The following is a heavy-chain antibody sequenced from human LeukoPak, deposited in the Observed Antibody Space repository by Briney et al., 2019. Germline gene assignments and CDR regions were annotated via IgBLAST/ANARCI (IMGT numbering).Heavy chain of an antibody. CDR3: ARLAAPCSSTSCYDPYFDY. CDR2: IYHSGST. Sequence: SETLSLTCTVSGGSISSGGYYWSWIRQPPGKGLEWIGYIYHSGSTYYNPSLKSRVTISVDRSKNQFSLKLSSVTAADTAVYYCARLAAPCSSTSCYDPYFDYWGQGTLVTVSS. V-gene: IGHV4-30-2*01. D-gene: IGHD2-2*01. CDR1: GGSISSGGYY. J-gene: IGHJ4*02.